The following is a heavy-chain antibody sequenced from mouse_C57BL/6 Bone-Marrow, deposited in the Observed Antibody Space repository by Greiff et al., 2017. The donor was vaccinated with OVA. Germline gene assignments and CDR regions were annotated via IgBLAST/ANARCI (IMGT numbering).Heavy chain of an antibody. CDR3: ARLGFWAWFAY. CDR2: INPSSGYT. Sequence: QVQLQQSGAELARPGASVKMSCKASGYTFTSYTMHWVKQRPGQGLEWIGYINPSSGYTKYNQKFKDKATLTADKSSSTAYMQLSSLTSEDSAVYYFARLGFWAWFAYWGQGTLVTVSA. D-gene: IGHD4-1*01. CDR1: GYTFTSYT. V-gene: IGHV1-4*01. J-gene: IGHJ3*01.